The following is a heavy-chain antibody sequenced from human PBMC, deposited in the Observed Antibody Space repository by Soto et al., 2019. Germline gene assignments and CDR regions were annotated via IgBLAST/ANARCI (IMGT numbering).Heavy chain of an antibody. CDR1: RDTYTKYV. J-gene: IGHJ4*02. Sequence: QVQLVQSGAEVKKPGASVKVSCKVSRDTYTKYVIHWVRQAPGQRLEWMAWSNAGNGNTMYSPKLQDRLTVTRDTSASTVYMELSSLRSEDTTLYYCARGQCSSARCFYFDYWGQGSMVTVSS. CDR3: ARGQCSSARCFYFDY. V-gene: IGHV1-3*01. CDR2: SNAGNGNT. D-gene: IGHD2-2*01.